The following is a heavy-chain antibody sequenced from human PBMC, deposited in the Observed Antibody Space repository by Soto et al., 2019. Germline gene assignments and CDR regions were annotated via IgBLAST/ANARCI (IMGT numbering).Heavy chain of an antibody. V-gene: IGHV4-30-4*01. CDR3: ARVFDGDYVFDY. CDR1: GGSISSGDYY. D-gene: IGHD4-17*01. CDR2: IYYSGST. Sequence: QVQLQESGPGLVKPSQTLSLTCTVSGGSISSGDYYWSWIRQPPGKGLEWIGYIYYSGSTYYNPSLKSRVTISVAASKNQFSLQLSSVTAADTAVYYCARVFDGDYVFDYWGQGTLVTVSS. J-gene: IGHJ4*02.